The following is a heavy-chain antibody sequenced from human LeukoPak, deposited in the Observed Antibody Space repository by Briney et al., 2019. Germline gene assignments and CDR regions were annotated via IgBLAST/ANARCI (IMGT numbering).Heavy chain of an antibody. J-gene: IGHJ4*02. Sequence: GGTLRLSCAASGFTFSSYGMSWVRQAPGKGLQWVSAISGDGKDRDYPDSVKGRFTISRDNAKNSLYLQMNSLRVEDTAVYYCAKVAKYYYGSETYYFFDYWGQGTLVTASS. CDR3: AKVAKYYYGSETYYFFDY. CDR2: ISGDGKDR. CDR1: GFTFSSYG. V-gene: IGHV3-21*01. D-gene: IGHD3-10*01.